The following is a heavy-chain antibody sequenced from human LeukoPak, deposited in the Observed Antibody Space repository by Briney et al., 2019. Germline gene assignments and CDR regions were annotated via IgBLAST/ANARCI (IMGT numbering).Heavy chain of an antibody. V-gene: IGHV3-15*01. CDR2: IKSKTDGGTT. D-gene: IGHD2-2*01. Sequence: GGSLRLSCAASGFTFSNAWMSWVRQAPGKGLEWVGRIKSKTDGGTTDYAAPVKGRFTISRDDSKNTLYLQMNSLKTEDTAVYYCTTDLGKYCSGTSCDWFDPWGQGTLVTVSS. CDR1: GFTFSNAW. J-gene: IGHJ5*02. CDR3: TTDLGKYCSGTSCDWFDP.